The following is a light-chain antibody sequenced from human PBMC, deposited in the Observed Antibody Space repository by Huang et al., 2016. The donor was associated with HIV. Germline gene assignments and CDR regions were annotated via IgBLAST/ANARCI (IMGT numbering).Light chain of an antibody. Sequence: DIVMTQSPLSLPVTPGEPAPISCRSSQSLLHSNGYNYLDWYLQKPGQSPQLLIYLGATRAAGVPDRFSGSGSGTDFTLKISRVEAEDVGFYYCMQALQTPRTFGQGTKLEIK. J-gene: IGKJ2*01. CDR2: LGA. CDR3: MQALQTPRT. V-gene: IGKV2-28*01. CDR1: QSLLHSNGYNY.